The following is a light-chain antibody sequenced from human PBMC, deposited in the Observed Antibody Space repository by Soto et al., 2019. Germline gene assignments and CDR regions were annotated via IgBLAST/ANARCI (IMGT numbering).Light chain of an antibody. V-gene: IGLV2-14*03. Sequence: QSALAQPASVSGSPGQSITISCTETSSDVGGYNYISWYQQHPGKAPKVMIYDVNNRPSGVSNRFSGSKSGNTASLTISGLQVEDEADYYCCAYTRSSTWVFGGGTQLTVL. J-gene: IGLJ3*02. CDR2: DVN. CDR3: CAYTRSSTWV. CDR1: SSDVGGYNY.